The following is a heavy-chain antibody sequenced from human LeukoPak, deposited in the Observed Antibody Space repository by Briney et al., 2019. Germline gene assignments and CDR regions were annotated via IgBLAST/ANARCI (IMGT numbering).Heavy chain of an antibody. J-gene: IGHJ4*02. CDR2: IYSGGST. CDR3: ARAPEWLIFDY. D-gene: IGHD6-19*01. CDR1: GFPVSSNY. V-gene: IGHV3-53*04. Sequence: GGSLRLSCAASGFPVSSNYMSWVRQAPGKGLEWVSVIYSGGSTYYADSVKGRFTISRHNSKNTLYLQMNSLRAEDTAVYYCARAPEWLIFDYWGQGTLVTVSS.